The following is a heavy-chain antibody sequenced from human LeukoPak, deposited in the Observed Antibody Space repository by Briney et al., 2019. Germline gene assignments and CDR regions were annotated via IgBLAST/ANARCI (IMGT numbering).Heavy chain of an antibody. CDR1: GFTFSSYW. Sequence: GGSLGLSCAASGFTFSSYWMSWVRQAPGKGLERVANIKQDGSEKYNVDSVKGRFTISRDNAKNSLYLQMNSLRAEDTAVYYCARGRIRVTMVRGVFFDYWGQGTLVTVSS. V-gene: IGHV3-7*03. CDR3: ARGRIRVTMVRGVFFDY. D-gene: IGHD3-10*01. CDR2: IKQDGSEK. J-gene: IGHJ4*02.